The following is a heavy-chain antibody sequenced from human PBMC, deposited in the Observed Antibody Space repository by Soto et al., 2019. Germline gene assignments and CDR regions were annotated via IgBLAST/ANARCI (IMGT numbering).Heavy chain of an antibody. D-gene: IGHD5-12*01. CDR1: GFTFSSYA. CDR3: ARDLSDYVGLRFSPHYYGMDV. J-gene: IGHJ6*02. V-gene: IGHV3-30-3*01. Sequence: QVQLVESGGGVVQPGRSLRLSCAASGFTFSSYAMHWVRQAPGKGLEWVAVISYDGSNKYYADSVKGRFTISRDNSKTAPYRKMTSLGSEKTAVFNFARDLSDYVGLRFSPHYYGMDVWGQGTTVTVSS. CDR2: ISYDGSNK.